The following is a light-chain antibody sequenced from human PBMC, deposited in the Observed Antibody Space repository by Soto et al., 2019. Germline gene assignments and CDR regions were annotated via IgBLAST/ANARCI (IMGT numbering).Light chain of an antibody. CDR2: SDS. CDR3: QVWYSTTVV. V-gene: IGLV3-9*01. CDR1: NIESKT. J-gene: IGLJ2*01. Sequence: SYELTQPLSVSVALGQTARITCGGNNIESKTVHWYQQKPGQAPVLVIYSDSNRPSGIPERFSGSNSGNTATLTISRAQAGDEADYYCQVWYSTTVVFGGGTKLTVL.